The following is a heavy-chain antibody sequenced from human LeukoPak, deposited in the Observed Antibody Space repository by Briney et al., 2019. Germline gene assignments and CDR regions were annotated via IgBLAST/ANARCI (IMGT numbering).Heavy chain of an antibody. J-gene: IGHJ4*02. Sequence: NASETLSLTCTVSGGSISSYYWSWIRQPPGKGLEWIGYIYYSGSTNHNPSLKSRVTISVDTSKNQFSLKLSSVTAADTAVYYCARTRVRCFDYWGQGTLVTVSS. CDR1: GGSISSYY. V-gene: IGHV4-59*08. D-gene: IGHD4/OR15-4a*01. CDR2: IYYSGST. CDR3: ARTRVRCFDY.